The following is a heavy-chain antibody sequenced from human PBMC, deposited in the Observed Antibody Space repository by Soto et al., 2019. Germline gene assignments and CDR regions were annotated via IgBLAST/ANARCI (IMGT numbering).Heavy chain of an antibody. CDR2: MKQDGNEK. CDR1: GFTFSTYW. CDR3: ARGTYYYDS. Sequence: EVQLVESGGGWVQPGGSLRLSCAASGFTFSTYWMTWVRQAPGRGLEWVANMKQDGNEKYYVDSVRGRFTISRDNAENSLYLQMNSLRAEDTALYYCARGTYYYDSWGQGTLVTVSS. V-gene: IGHV3-7*01. J-gene: IGHJ4*02. D-gene: IGHD3-10*01.